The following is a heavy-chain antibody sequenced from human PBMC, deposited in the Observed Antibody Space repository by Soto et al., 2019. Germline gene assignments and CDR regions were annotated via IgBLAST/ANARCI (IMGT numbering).Heavy chain of an antibody. D-gene: IGHD3-10*01. CDR2: INPSGGST. Sequence: QVQLVQSGAEVKKPGASVKVSCKASGYTFTSYYMHWVRQAPGQGLEWMGIINPSGGSTSYAQKFQGRVTMTRDTSTSTVSMELSSLRSEDTAVYYCARGPSMVRGVSLGPYYGMDVWGQGTTVTVSS. V-gene: IGHV1-46*01. J-gene: IGHJ6*02. CDR3: ARGPSMVRGVSLGPYYGMDV. CDR1: GYTFTSYY.